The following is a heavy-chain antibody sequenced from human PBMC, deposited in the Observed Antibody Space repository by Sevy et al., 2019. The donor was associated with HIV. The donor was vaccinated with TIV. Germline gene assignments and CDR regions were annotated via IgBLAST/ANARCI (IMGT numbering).Heavy chain of an antibody. CDR2: VYAYDSDT. CDR3: ARQNDYLSPPDY. CDR1: GYSFTSYW. Sequence: GESLKISCKGSGYSFTSYWIGWVRQMPGKGLDWMGIVYAYDSDTRYSPSFQGQVTISADKSFSTAYLQWSSLKASDTGIYYCARQNDYLSPPDYWGQGTLVTVSS. V-gene: IGHV5-51*01. D-gene: IGHD3-16*01. J-gene: IGHJ4*02.